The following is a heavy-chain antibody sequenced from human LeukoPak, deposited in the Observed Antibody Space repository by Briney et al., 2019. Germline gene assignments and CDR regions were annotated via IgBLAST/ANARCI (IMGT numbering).Heavy chain of an antibody. CDR2: IYHSGST. D-gene: IGHD2-2*01. CDR1: GGSISSSNW. Sequence: SGTLSLTCAVSGGSISSSNWWSWVRQPPGKGLEWIGEIYHSGSTNYNPSLKSRVTISVDKSKNQFSLKLSSVTAADTAVYYCARVHVGQLPHFGYWGQGTLVTVSS. V-gene: IGHV4-4*02. CDR3: ARVHVGQLPHFGY. J-gene: IGHJ4*02.